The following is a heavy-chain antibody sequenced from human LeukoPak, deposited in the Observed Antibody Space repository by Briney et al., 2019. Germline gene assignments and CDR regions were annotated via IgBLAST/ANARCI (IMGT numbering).Heavy chain of an antibody. D-gene: IGHD3-10*01. V-gene: IGHV4-39*01. J-gene: IGHJ4*02. CDR1: GGSISSSSYY. CDR2: IYYSGST. Sequence: PSETLSLTCTVSGGSISSSSYYWGWIRQPPGKGLEWIGSIYYSGSTYCNPSLKSRVTISVDTSKNQFSLKLSSVTAADTAVYYCARHGESGQQRTYFAYWGQGTLVTVSS. CDR3: ARHGESGQQRTYFAY.